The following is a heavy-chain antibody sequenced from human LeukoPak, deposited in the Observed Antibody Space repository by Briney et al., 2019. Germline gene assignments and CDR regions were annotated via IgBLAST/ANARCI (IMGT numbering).Heavy chain of an antibody. D-gene: IGHD3-10*01. Sequence: GGSLRLSCAASGFTFSSYAMSWVRQAPGKGLEWVSATVASGSTFIADPVRGRFTLSRDSSENTVYLMMNNLRVEDTAVYYCFPHGSGSTWGRGTLVTVSS. CDR1: GFTFSSYA. CDR2: TVASGST. V-gene: IGHV3-23*01. CDR3: FPHGSGST. J-gene: IGHJ5*02.